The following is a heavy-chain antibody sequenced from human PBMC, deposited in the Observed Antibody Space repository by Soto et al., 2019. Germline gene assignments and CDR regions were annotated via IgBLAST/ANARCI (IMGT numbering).Heavy chain of an antibody. V-gene: IGHV4-39*01. CDR1: GGSISSSSYY. D-gene: IGHD3-10*01. J-gene: IGHJ6*02. Sequence: SETLSLTCTVSGGSISSSSYYWGWIRQPPGKGLEWIGSIYYSGSTYYNQSLKNRVTISVDTSKNQNSMKMNYVTAADTAVYYCARLVYYGSGSYRSYYYYYGMDVWGQGTTVT. CDR3: ARLVYYGSGSYRSYYYYYGMDV. CDR2: IYYSGST.